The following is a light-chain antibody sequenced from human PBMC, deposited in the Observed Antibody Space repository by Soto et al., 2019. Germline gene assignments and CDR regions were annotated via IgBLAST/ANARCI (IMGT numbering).Light chain of an antibody. Sequence: QSALTQPASVSGSPGQSITISCTGISSDVGGYNYVSWYQHYPGKAPKLMIYEVNNRPSGVSNRFSGSKSGNTASLTISGLQAEDEADYYCSLYTSSSPHVVFGGGTKVTVL. J-gene: IGLJ2*01. V-gene: IGLV2-14*01. CDR3: SLYTSSSPHVV. CDR2: EVN. CDR1: SSDVGGYNY.